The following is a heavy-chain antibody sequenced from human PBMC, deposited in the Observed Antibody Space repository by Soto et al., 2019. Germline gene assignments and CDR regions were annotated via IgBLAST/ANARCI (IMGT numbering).Heavy chain of an antibody. CDR1: GGSISSYY. J-gene: IGHJ4*02. Sequence: SETLSLTCTVSGGSISSYYWSWIRQPTGKGLEWIGYIYYSGSTNYNPSLKSRVTISVDTSKNQFSLKLSSVTAADTAVYYCARGKRVLSEGYCSGGSCYYFDYWGQGTLVTVSS. CDR2: IYYSGST. D-gene: IGHD2-15*01. V-gene: IGHV4-59*01. CDR3: ARGKRVLSEGYCSGGSCYYFDY.